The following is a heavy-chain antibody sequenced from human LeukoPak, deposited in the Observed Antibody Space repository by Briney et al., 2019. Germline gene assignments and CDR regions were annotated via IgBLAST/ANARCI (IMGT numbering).Heavy chain of an antibody. CDR3: ARGGSGGSGGWFDP. V-gene: IGHV1-18*01. CDR2: ISPHNGNT. CDR1: GYTFTNYG. D-gene: IGHD2-15*01. J-gene: IGHJ5*02. Sequence: ASVKVSCKASGYTFTNYGISWVRQAPGQGLEWLGWISPHNGNTIYAQKLQGRVTMTTDTSTSTAYMDLGSLRSDDTAMYYCARGGSGGSGGWFDPWGQGTLVTVSS.